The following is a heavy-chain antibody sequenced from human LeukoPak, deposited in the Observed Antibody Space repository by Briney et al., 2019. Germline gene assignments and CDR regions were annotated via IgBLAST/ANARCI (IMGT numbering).Heavy chain of an antibody. V-gene: IGHV3-15*01. CDR3: WAVPPAVDAFDI. Sequence: PGGSLGLSCAASGFTVSSNYMSWVRQAPGKGLEWLGRIKSKSDGGTTDYAAPVKGRFTISRDDSKNTLYLQMNSLKTDDTAVYYCWAVPPAVDAFDIWGQGTMVTVSS. J-gene: IGHJ3*02. CDR2: IKSKSDGGTT. D-gene: IGHD2-2*01. CDR1: GFTVSSNY.